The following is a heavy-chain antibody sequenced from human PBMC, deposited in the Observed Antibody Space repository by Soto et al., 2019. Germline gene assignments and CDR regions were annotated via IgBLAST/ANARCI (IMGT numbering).Heavy chain of an antibody. J-gene: IGHJ4*02. Sequence: SETLSLTCTVSGGSISSYYWSWIRQPPGKGLEWIGYIYYSGSTNYNPSLKSRVTISVDTSKNQFSLKLSSVTAADTAVYYCARGSGDYGYWGQGTLVTVSS. CDR2: IYYSGST. CDR3: ARGSGDYGY. V-gene: IGHV4-59*01. CDR1: GGSISSYY. D-gene: IGHD4-17*01.